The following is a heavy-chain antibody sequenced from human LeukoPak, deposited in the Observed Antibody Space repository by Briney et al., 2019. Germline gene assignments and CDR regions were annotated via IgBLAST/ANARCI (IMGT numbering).Heavy chain of an antibody. J-gene: IGHJ4*02. CDR1: GGTFSSYA. Sequence: AASVKVSCKASGGTFSSYAISWVRQAPGQGLEWMGGIIPIFGTANYAHKFQGRVTITTDEATSTAYVELSSLRSEDTAVYYCAIQDTAMVSGFDYWGQGTLVTVSS. CDR2: IIPIFGTA. D-gene: IGHD5-18*01. V-gene: IGHV1-69*05. CDR3: AIQDTAMVSGFDY.